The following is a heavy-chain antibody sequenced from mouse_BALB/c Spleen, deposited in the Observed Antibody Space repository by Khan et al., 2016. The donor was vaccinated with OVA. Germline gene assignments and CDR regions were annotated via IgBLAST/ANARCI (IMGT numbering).Heavy chain of an antibody. J-gene: IGHJ3*01. V-gene: IGHV5-6-5*01. Sequence: EVELVESGGGLVKPGGSLKFSCAASGFTFSNSAMSWVRQTPEKRLEWVASISSGGNTYYPDSVKGRFTISRDNARNILYLQMSRLRSEDTAMYYCARDYWFTYWGQGTLVTVSA. CDR3: ARDYWFTY. CDR2: ISSGGNT. CDR1: GFTFSNSA.